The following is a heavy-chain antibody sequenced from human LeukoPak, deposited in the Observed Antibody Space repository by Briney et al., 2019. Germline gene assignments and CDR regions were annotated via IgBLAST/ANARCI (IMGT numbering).Heavy chain of an antibody. CDR2: ISSGSTYI. CDR1: EFTFSTYS. V-gene: IGHV3-21*01. D-gene: IGHD1-26*01. J-gene: IGHJ4*02. CDR3: AGPGVVGASHYFNY. Sequence: AGGSLKLSCAASEFTFSTYSMNWVRQAPGKGLEWVSSISSGSTYIYYADSVKGRFTISRDNAKNSLYLQMNSLRAEDTAVYYCAGPGVVGASHYFNYWGQGTLVTVSS.